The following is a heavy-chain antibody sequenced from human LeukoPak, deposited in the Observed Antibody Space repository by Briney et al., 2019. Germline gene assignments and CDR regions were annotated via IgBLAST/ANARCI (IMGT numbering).Heavy chain of an antibody. J-gene: IGHJ4*02. Sequence: GGSLRLSCAASGFTFSTYGMHWVRQAPGKGLEWVAVISYDGSNEYYADSVKGRFTISRDNSKNTLYLQMSSLRAEDTAVYYCAKRRDGVCYDYWGQGTLVTVSS. CDR3: AKRRDGVCYDY. CDR2: ISYDGSNE. D-gene: IGHD2-8*01. V-gene: IGHV3-30*18. CDR1: GFTFSTYG.